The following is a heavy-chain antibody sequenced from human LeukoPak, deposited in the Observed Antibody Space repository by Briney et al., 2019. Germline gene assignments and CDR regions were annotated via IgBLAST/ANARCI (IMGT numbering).Heavy chain of an antibody. CDR2: INPNSGGT. D-gene: IGHD3-22*01. CDR1: GYTFTGYY. J-gene: IGHJ4*02. V-gene: IGHV1-2*02. Sequence: VSVKVSCKASGYTFTGYYMHWVRQAPGQGLEWMGWINPNSGGTNYAQKFQGRVTMTRDTSISTAYMELSRLRSDDTAVYYCARDWGSKYYYDSSGYSLDYWGQGTLVTVSS. CDR3: ARDWGSKYYYDSSGYSLDY.